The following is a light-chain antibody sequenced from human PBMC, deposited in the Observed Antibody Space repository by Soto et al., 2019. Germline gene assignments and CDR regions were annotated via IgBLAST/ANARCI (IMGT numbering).Light chain of an antibody. CDR2: GAS. Sequence: DIQMTQSPSSLSASIGDRVTITCRASQDINARLNWYQQTRGRVPQLLIYGASNLESGVPSRFSGSGSGTDFTQTISGLQPEDVAPYYCQQCYSRPLSFGGGTKVEI. CDR1: QDINAR. J-gene: IGKJ4*01. CDR3: QQCYSRPLS. V-gene: IGKV1-39*01.